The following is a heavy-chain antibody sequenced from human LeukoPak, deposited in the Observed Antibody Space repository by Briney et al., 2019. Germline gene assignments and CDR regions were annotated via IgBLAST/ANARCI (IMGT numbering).Heavy chain of an antibody. D-gene: IGHD7-27*01. CDR2: ISGSGGST. J-gene: IGHJ6*02. Sequence: PGGSLRLSCAASGFTFSSYAMSWVRQAPGKGLEWVSAISGSGGSTYYADSVKGRFTISRDNSKNTLYLQMNSLRAEDTAVYYFARETGVPGFVYYGMDVWGQGTTVTVSS. CDR3: ARETGVPGFVYYGMDV. CDR1: GFTFSSYA. V-gene: IGHV3-23*01.